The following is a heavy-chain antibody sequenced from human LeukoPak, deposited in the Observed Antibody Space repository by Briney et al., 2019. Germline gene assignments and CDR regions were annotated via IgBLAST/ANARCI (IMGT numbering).Heavy chain of an antibody. V-gene: IGHV1-46*01. CDR1: GYTFTSYY. CDR3: ARDRGYNSSWTAQYYYYMDV. CDR2: INPSGGST. Sequence: ASVKVSCKASGYTFTSYYMHWVRQAPGQGLEWMGIINPSGGSTSYAQKFQGRVTMTRDMSTSTVYMELSSLRSEDTAVYYCARDRGYNSSWTAQYYYYMDVWGKGSTVTVSS. D-gene: IGHD6-13*01. J-gene: IGHJ6*03.